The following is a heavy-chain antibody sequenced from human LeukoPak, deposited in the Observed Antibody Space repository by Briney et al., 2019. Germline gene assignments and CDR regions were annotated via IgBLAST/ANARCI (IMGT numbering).Heavy chain of an antibody. Sequence: KTSETLSLTCTVSGGSISSSSYYWGWIRQPPGKGLEWIGCIYYSGSTYYNPSLKSRVTISVDTSKNQFSLKLSSVTAADTAVYYCARGEDQQLWLRWSFDYWGQGTLVTVSS. J-gene: IGHJ4*02. CDR3: ARGEDQQLWLRWSFDY. CDR2: IYYSGST. V-gene: IGHV4-39*07. CDR1: GGSISSSSYY. D-gene: IGHD5-18*01.